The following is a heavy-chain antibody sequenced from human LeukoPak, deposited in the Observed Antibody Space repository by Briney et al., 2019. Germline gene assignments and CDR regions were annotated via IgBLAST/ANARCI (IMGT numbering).Heavy chain of an antibody. CDR2: IYYSGST. Sequence: SQTLSLTCTVSGGSISSGGYYWSWIRQHPGKGLEWIGYIYYSGSTYYNPSLKSRVTISVDTSKNQFSLKLSSVTAADTAVYYCAREDARDGYNSFPDYWGQGTLVTVSS. CDR3: AREDARDGYNSFPDY. D-gene: IGHD5-24*01. J-gene: IGHJ4*02. V-gene: IGHV4-31*03. CDR1: GGSISSGGYY.